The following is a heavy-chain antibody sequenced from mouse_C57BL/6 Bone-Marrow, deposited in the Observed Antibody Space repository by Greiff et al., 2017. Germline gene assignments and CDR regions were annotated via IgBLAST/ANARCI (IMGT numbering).Heavy chain of an antibody. D-gene: IGHD2-4*01. CDR2: INPNYGTT. CDR1: GYSFTDYN. J-gene: IGHJ4*01. CDR3: ARCYDYDYAMDY. V-gene: IGHV1-39*01. Sequence: EVQLVESGPELVKPGASVKISCKASGYSFTDYNMNWVKQSNGKSLAWIGVINPNYGTTCYIQKLQGKATLTVDQSSSTAYMHLNSLTSEDSAVYYCARCYDYDYAMDYWGQGTSVTVSS.